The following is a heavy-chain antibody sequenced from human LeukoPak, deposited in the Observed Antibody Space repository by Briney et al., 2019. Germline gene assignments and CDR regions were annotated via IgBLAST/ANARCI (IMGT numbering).Heavy chain of an antibody. J-gene: IGHJ4*02. CDR2: IRYDGSNK. CDR3: AKLGDYGDYGALDYFDY. Sequence: GGSLRLSCAASGFTFSSYGMHWVRQAPGKGLEWVAFIRYDGSNKYYADSVKGRFTISRDNSKNTLYLQMNSLRAEDTAVYYCAKLGDYGDYGALDYFDYWGQGTLVTVSS. D-gene: IGHD4-17*01. CDR1: GFTFSSYG. V-gene: IGHV3-30*02.